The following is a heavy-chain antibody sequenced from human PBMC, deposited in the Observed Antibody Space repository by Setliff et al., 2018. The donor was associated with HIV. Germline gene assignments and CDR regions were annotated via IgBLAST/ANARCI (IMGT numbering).Heavy chain of an antibody. CDR2: VASSGNI. CDR3: SRGPPFDR. V-gene: IGHV4-61*09. CDR1: GGSITSGSYS. Sequence: SETLSLTCTVSGGSITSGSYSWTWIRQPAGKGLEWIGHVASSGNIDYNPSLKSRVTISADTSKSQFSLKLTSVTTADTATYYCSRGPPFDRWGRGTLVTVSS. J-gene: IGHJ2*01.